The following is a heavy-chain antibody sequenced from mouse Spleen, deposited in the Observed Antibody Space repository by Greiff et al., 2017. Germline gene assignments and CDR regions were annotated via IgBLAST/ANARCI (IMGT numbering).Heavy chain of an antibody. CDR3: ARRELLRYPYYFDY. CDR1: GFTFSSYA. J-gene: IGHJ2*01. D-gene: IGHD1-1*01. CDR2: ISSGGGNT. V-gene: IGHV5-9-3*01. Sequence: EVQRVESGGGLVKLGGSLKLSCAASGFTFSSYAMSWVRQTPEKRLEWVATISSGGGNTYYPDSVKGRFTISRDNAKNTLYLQMSSLKSEDTAMYYCARRELLRYPYYFDYWGQGTTLTVSS.